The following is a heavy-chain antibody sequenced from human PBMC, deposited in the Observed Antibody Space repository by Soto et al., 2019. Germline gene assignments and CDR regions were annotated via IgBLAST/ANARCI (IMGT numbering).Heavy chain of an antibody. J-gene: IGHJ3*02. CDR1: GYTFTSYD. CDR2: MNPNSGNT. D-gene: IGHD3-10*01. Sequence: ASVKVSCKDSGYTFTSYDINWVRQATGQGLEWMGWMNPNSGNTGYEQKFQGRVTMTRNTSISKAYMELSSLRSEDKAVYYCARERGNDAFDIWGQGTMVTVSS. CDR3: ARERGNDAFDI. V-gene: IGHV1-8*01.